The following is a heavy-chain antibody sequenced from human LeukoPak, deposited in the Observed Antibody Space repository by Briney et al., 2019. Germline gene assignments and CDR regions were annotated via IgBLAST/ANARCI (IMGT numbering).Heavy chain of an antibody. CDR3: ARAGRKGSYFDY. J-gene: IGHJ4*02. Sequence: PSETLSLTCTVSGGSISSYYWSWIRQPPGKGLEWIGYIYYSGSTNYNPSLKSRVTISVDTSKNQFSLKLSSVTAADTAVYYCARAGRKGSYFDYWGQGTLVTVSS. CDR1: GGSISSYY. CDR2: IYYSGST. V-gene: IGHV4-59*12. D-gene: IGHD3-10*01.